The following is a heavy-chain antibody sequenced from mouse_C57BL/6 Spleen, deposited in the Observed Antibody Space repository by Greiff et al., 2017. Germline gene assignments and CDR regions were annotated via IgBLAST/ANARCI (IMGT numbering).Heavy chain of an antibody. D-gene: IGHD3-3*01. CDR3: TRGGLVRGMDY. J-gene: IGHJ4*01. CDR2: IDPETGGT. V-gene: IGHV1-15*01. Sequence: VQLQQSGAELVRPGASVTLSCKASGYTFTDYEMHWVKQTPVHGLEWIGAIDPETGGTAYNQKFKGKAILTADKSSSTAYMELRSLTSEDSAVYYCTRGGLVRGMDYWGQGTSVTVSS. CDR1: GYTFTDYE.